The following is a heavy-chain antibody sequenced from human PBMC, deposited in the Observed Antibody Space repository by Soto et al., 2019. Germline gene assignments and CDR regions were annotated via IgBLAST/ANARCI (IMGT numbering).Heavy chain of an antibody. CDR2: IYYSGST. CDR3: ARSPPTGWYRIWFDY. D-gene: IGHD6-19*01. Sequence: PSETLSLTCTVSGGSISSYYWNWIRQPPGKGLEWIGYIYYSGSTNYNPSLKSRVTISVDTAKNQFSLKLSSVSAADTALYYCARSPPTGWYRIWFDYWGQGTLVTVSS. V-gene: IGHV4-59*01. CDR1: GGSISSYY. J-gene: IGHJ4*02.